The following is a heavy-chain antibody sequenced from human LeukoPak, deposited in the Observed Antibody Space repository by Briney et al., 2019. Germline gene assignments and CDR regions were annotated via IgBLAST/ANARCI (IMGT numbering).Heavy chain of an antibody. CDR2: IYTSGST. J-gene: IGHJ2*01. CDR3: ARDGDDYGEYWYFDL. CDR1: GGSISSYY. Sequence: SETLSLTCTVSGGSISSYYWSWIRQPAGKGLEWIGRIYTSGSTNYNPSLKSRVTMSVDTSKNQFSLKLSSVTAADTAVYYCARDGDDYGEYWYFDLWGRGILVTVSS. D-gene: IGHD4-17*01. V-gene: IGHV4-4*07.